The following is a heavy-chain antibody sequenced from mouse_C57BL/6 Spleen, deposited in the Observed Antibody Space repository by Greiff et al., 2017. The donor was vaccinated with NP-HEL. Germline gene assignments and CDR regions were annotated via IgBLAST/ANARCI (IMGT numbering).Heavy chain of an antibody. J-gene: IGHJ1*03. CDR3: ARQEDWYFDV. V-gene: IGHV5-6*02. CDR2: ISSGGSYT. CDR1: GFTFSSYG. Sequence: DVMLVESGGDLVKPGGSLKLSCAASGFTFSSYGMSWVRQTPDKRLEWVATISSGGSYTYYPDSVKGRFTISRDNAKNTLYLQMSSLKSEDTAMYYCARQEDWYFDVWGTGTTVTVSS.